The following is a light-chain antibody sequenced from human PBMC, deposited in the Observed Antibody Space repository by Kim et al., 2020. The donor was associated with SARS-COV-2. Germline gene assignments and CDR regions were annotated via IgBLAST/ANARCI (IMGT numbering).Light chain of an antibody. Sequence: NFTLTQPHSVSESPGKTVTISCTGSSGSIASNYVQWYQQRPGSAPTTVIYEDNQRPSGVPDRFSGSIDSSSNSASLTISGLKTEDEADYYCQSYDSSTHVVFGGGTQLTVL. J-gene: IGLJ2*01. CDR2: EDN. CDR1: SGSIASNY. CDR3: QSYDSSTHVV. V-gene: IGLV6-57*02.